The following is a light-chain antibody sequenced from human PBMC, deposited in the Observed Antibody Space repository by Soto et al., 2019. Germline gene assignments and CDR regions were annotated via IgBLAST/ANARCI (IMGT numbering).Light chain of an antibody. CDR1: QSISSY. CDR3: QQSYSYFT. V-gene: IGKV1-39*01. CDR2: AAS. J-gene: IGKJ3*01. Sequence: DIQMTQSPSSLSASVGDRVTITCRASQSISSYLNWYQQKPGKAPTLLIYAASSLQSGVPSRFSGSGSGTDFTLTISSLQPEDFATYYCQQSYSYFTFGPGTRVDIK.